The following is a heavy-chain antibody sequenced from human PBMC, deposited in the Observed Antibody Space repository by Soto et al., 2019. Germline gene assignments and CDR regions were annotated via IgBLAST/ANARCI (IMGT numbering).Heavy chain of an antibody. CDR2: IYPGDSDT. CDR1: GYSFTSYW. D-gene: IGHD2-2*01. CDR3: EKCPRPPGLVQDIHLPFDD. V-gene: IGHV5-51*01. Sequence: VESLKISCKGSGYSFTSYWIGWVRQMPGKGLELMGIIYPGDSDTRYSPSFQGHVTIAADNSISTAYLQCSSLKASDTAISYCEKCPRPPGLVQDIHLPFDDWGHGTLVTVSS. J-gene: IGHJ4*01.